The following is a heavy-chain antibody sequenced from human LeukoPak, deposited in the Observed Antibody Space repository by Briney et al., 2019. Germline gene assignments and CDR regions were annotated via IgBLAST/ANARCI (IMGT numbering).Heavy chain of an antibody. CDR1: GYTFTGYY. D-gene: IGHD3-10*01. CDR2: INPNSGGT. J-gene: IGHJ5*02. Sequence: ASVKVSCKASGYTFTGYYMHWVRQAPGQGLEWMGWINPNSGGTNYAQKFQGRVTMTRDTSISTAYMELSRLRSDDTAVYYCARKDYYGPGPFDPWGQGTLVTVSS. V-gene: IGHV1-2*02. CDR3: ARKDYYGPGPFDP.